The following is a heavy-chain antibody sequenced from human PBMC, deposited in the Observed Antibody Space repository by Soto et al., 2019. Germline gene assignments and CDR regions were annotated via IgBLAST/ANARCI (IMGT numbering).Heavy chain of an antibody. CDR2: IYYSGST. V-gene: IGHV4-59*01. CDR1: GGSISSYY. CDR3: ARGWGGYFQH. D-gene: IGHD7-27*01. J-gene: IGHJ1*01. Sequence: QVQLKESGPGLVKPSETLSLTCTVSGGSISSYYWSWIRQPPGKGLEWIGYIYYSGSTNYNPSLKSRVTISVDTSKNQFSLKLSSVTAADTAVYYCARGWGGYFQHWGQGTLVTVSS.